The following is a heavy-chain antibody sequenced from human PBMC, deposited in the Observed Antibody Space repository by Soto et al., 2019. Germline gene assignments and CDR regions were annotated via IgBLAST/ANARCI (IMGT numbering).Heavy chain of an antibody. CDR2: LSYDGSNK. CDR3: ARDKSPYSSGWHNRHFDY. J-gene: IGHJ4*02. Sequence: QVQLVESGGGVVQPGRSLRLSCAASGFTFSSYAMHWVRQAPGKGLERVAVLSYDGSNKYYADSVKGRFTISRDNSKKPLYLQMNSLRAEDTAVYSCARDKSPYSSGWHNRHFDYWGQGTLVTVSS. D-gene: IGHD6-19*01. CDR1: GFTFSSYA. V-gene: IGHV3-30-3*01.